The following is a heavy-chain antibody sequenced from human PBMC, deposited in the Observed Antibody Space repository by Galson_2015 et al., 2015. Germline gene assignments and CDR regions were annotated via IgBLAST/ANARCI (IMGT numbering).Heavy chain of an antibody. V-gene: IGHV3-30*18. J-gene: IGHJ6*02. D-gene: IGHD3-10*01. CDR3: AKDLFTMVRGVIAASYYYGMDA. CDR1: GFTFSSHG. CDR2: MSYNGNNK. Sequence: SLRLSCAASGFTFSSHGMHWVRQAPGKGLEWVAVMSYNGNNKYYVDSVKGRFTISRDNSKNTLYLQMNSLRAEGTAVYYCAKDLFTMVRGVIAASYYYGMDAWGQGTTVTVSS.